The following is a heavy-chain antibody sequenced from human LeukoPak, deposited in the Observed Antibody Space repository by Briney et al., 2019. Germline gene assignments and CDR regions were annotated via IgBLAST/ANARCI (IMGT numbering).Heavy chain of an antibody. Sequence: SETLSLTCAVYGGSFSGYYWSWIRQPPGKGLEWIGGINHGGSTNYNPSLKSRVTISVDTSKNQFSLKLSSVTAADTAVYYCARKFRGYYDSTRRYYFDYWGQGTLVTVSS. CDR2: INHGGST. J-gene: IGHJ4*02. D-gene: IGHD3-22*01. V-gene: IGHV4-34*01. CDR1: GGSFSGYY. CDR3: ARKFRGYYDSTRRYYFDY.